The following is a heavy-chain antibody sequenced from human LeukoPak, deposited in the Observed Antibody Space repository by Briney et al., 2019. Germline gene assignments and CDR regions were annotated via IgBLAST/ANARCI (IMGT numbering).Heavy chain of an antibody. CDR3: ARGSYGYGAFDI. CDR1: GFTFSSYA. Sequence: GGSLRLSCAASGFTFSSYAIHWVRQAPGKGLEWVAVISYDGSNKYYADSVKGRFTISRDNSKNTLYLQMNSLRAEDTAVYYCARGSYGYGAFDIWGQGTMVTVSS. V-gene: IGHV3-30*04. CDR2: ISYDGSNK. J-gene: IGHJ3*02. D-gene: IGHD5-18*01.